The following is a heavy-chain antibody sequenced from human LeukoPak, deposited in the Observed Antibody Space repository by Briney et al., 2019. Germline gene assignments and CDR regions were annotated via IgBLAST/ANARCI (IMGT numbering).Heavy chain of an antibody. CDR1: GYTFTGYY. D-gene: IGHD6-6*01. CDR2: INPNSGGT. CDR3: AGDSSSGWFDP. Sequence: ASVKVPCKASGYTFTGYYMHWVRQAPGQGLEWMGWINPNSGGTSYARKFQGRVTMTRDTSISTAYMELSRLRSDDTAVYYCAGDSSSGWFDPWGQGTLVTVSS. V-gene: IGHV1-2*02. J-gene: IGHJ5*02.